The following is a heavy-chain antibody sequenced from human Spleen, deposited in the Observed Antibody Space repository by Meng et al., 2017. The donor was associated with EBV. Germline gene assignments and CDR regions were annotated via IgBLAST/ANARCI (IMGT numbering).Heavy chain of an antibody. J-gene: IGHJ4*02. CDR3: AGREHAPLN. D-gene: IGHD1-26*01. Sequence: VAWHESVPAMVKPSQTLSLTCVVAGVSISGGSNSWSRIRQPPRKGWEWLGHIYFSGSTYYNTSLRRRITVSLDPSDNHFSLKLTSATAADTAVYYCAGREHAPLNWGQGALVTVSS. CDR2: IYFSGST. V-gene: IGHV4-30-4*01. CDR1: GVSISGGSNS.